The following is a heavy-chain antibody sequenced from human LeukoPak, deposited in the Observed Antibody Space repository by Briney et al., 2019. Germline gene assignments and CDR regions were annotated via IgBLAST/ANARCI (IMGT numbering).Heavy chain of an antibody. Sequence: ETLSLTCTVSGGSISVYYWSWVRQAPGKGLEWVSVIYSDGSTYYADSVKGRFSISRDNSKNTLYLQMNSLRAEDTAVYYCARDPTDSEVGDYWGQGTLVTVSS. J-gene: IGHJ4*02. D-gene: IGHD2-21*01. CDR1: GGSISVYY. CDR3: ARDPTDSEVGDY. V-gene: IGHV3-53*01. CDR2: IYSDGST.